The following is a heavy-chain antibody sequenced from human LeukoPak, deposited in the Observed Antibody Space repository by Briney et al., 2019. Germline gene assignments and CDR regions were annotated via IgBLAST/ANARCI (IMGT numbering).Heavy chain of an antibody. V-gene: IGHV3-23*01. CDR3: AKAVPDYGDYVVYAVRYYFDY. D-gene: IGHD4-17*01. Sequence: GGSLRLSRAASLLAPSGYPMSWVCQAPGNGVEWVSAISVSGGSTYYAYSVKGRFTIPRDNPKNTLYLQMNSLRAEYTAVYYCAKAVPDYGDYVVYAVRYYFDYWGQGTLVTVSS. CDR2: ISVSGGST. J-gene: IGHJ4*02. CDR1: LLAPSGYP.